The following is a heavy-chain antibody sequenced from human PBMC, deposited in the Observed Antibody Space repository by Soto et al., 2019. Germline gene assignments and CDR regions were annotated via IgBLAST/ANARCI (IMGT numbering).Heavy chain of an antibody. J-gene: IGHJ5*02. CDR1: GGSIISSSYY. V-gene: IGHV4-39*01. CDR2: VYYSGTT. CDR3: ARLRPPGNWFDP. Sequence: QLQLQESGPGLVKPSETLSLTCIVSGGSIISSSYYWVWIRQPPGKGLEWIGDVYYSGTTHYIPSLKSRVTISVDTSKNQFSLRLSSVTDADTAVYYCARLRPPGNWFDPWGQGTLVTVSS.